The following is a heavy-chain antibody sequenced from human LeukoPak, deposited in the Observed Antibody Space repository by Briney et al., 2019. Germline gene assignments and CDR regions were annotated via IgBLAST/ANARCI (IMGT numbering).Heavy chain of an antibody. Sequence: KTSETLSLTCTVSGGSISIFYWSWIRQPAGKGLDWIGRIHSSGSINHNPSLKSRYTLSVDTSKNQFSLKLPSVAAADTAVYYCARGTFKDGLDVWGPGNACTVSS. CDR1: GGSISIFY. CDR2: IHSSGSI. CDR3: ARGTFKDGLDV. V-gene: IGHV4-4*07. D-gene: IGHD2/OR15-2a*01. J-gene: IGHJ6*02.